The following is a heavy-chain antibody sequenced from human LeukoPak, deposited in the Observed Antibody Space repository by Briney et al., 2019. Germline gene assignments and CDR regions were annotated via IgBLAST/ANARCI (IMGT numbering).Heavy chain of an antibody. CDR3: ARDGGSSSWYPYNWFDP. CDR2: INSDGSST. V-gene: IGHV3-74*01. D-gene: IGHD6-13*01. Sequence: GGSLRLSCAASGFTFSSYWMHWVRQAPGKGLVWVSRINSDGSSTSYADSVKGRFTISRDNAKNTLYLQMNSLRAEDTAVYYCARDGGSSSWYPYNWFDPWGQGTLVTVSS. CDR1: GFTFSSYW. J-gene: IGHJ5*02.